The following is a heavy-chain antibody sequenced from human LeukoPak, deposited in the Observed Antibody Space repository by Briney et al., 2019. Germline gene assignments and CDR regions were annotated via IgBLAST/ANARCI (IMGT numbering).Heavy chain of an antibody. CDR2: IYYSGST. D-gene: IGHD2-15*01. CDR3: ARGGAVVAATPFDY. Sequence: SETLSLTCTVSGGSVSSGSYYWSWIRQPPGKGLEWIGYIYYSGSTNYNPSLKSRVTISVDTSKNQFSLKLSSVTAADTAVYYCARGGAVVAATPFDYWGQGTLVTVSS. CDR1: GGSVSSGSYY. J-gene: IGHJ4*02. V-gene: IGHV4-61*01.